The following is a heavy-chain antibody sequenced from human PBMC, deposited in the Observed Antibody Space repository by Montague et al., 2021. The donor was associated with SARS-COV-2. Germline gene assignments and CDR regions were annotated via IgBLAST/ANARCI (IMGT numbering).Heavy chain of an antibody. J-gene: IGHJ6*02. Sequence: SETLSLTCAVYGGSFSGYYWSWIRQPPGKGLEWIGEINHSGSTNYNPSLKSRVTISVDTSKNQFSLKLSSVTAADTAVYYCARGRRILLWFGELLSGGDYYGMDVGGQGTTVTVSS. CDR3: ARGRRILLWFGELLSGGDYYGMDV. CDR2: INHSGST. D-gene: IGHD3-10*01. V-gene: IGHV4-34*01. CDR1: GGSFSGYY.